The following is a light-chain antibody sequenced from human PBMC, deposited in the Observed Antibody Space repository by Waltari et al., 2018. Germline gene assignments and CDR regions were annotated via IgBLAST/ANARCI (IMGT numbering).Light chain of an antibody. J-gene: IGLJ2*01. CDR1: SDDVGRYKF. CDR2: DVT. CDR3: SSHTTSSTLV. V-gene: IGLV2-14*03. Sequence: QSALTQPASVSGSPGQSITISCTGSSDDVGRYKFVSWYQQHPGKVPQLLVFDVTDRPAWVSDRFSGSKSGNTASLTISGLQPEDEADYYCSSHTTSSTLVFGGGTRVTVL.